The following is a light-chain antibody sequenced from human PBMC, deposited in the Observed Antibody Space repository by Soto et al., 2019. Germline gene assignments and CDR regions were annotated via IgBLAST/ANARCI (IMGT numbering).Light chain of an antibody. CDR1: QSVSNNY. V-gene: IGKV3-20*01. CDR3: QQYGSSGT. J-gene: IGKJ1*01. Sequence: EIVLTQSPGTLSLSQGERATLSCRASQSVSNNYLAWYQQKPGQAPRLIIDGTSNRATDIPDRLRGSGSGTDFTLPISRLERKDFAVYYCQQYGSSGTFGQGTKVDIK. CDR2: GTS.